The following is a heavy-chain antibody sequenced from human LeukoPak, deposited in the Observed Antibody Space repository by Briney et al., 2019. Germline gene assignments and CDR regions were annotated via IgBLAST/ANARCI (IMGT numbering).Heavy chain of an antibody. D-gene: IGHD6-13*01. Sequence: GGSLRLSCTASGFTFSSYGMGWVRQAPGKGLEWVSAISGSGGSTYYADSVKGRFTISRDNSKNTLYLQMNSLRAEDTAVYYCAKGPHIAIAAAPYFDYWGQGTLVTVSS. V-gene: IGHV3-23*01. CDR2: ISGSGGST. CDR1: GFTFSSYG. J-gene: IGHJ4*02. CDR3: AKGPHIAIAAAPYFDY.